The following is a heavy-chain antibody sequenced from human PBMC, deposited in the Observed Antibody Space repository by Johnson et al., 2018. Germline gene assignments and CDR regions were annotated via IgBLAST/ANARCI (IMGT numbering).Heavy chain of an antibody. Sequence: QVQLQESGPGLVKPSETLSLTCTVSGGSISSYYWSWIRPPPGKGLEWIGYIYYSGSTNYNPSLKSRVTISVEPSKNQCSLKLSSVTAADTAVYYCARRQETDAFDIGGQGTMVTVSS. CDR3: ARRQETDAFDI. CDR2: IYYSGST. V-gene: IGHV4-59*01. CDR1: GGSISSYY. J-gene: IGHJ3*02.